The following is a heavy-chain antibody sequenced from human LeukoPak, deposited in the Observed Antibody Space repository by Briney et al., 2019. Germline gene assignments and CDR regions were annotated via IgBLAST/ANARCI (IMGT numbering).Heavy chain of an antibody. Sequence: PGGSLRLSCAASGFTFSSYGMHWVRQAPGKGLEWVAVIWYDGSNKYYADSVKGRFTISRDNSKNTLYLQMNSLRAEDTAVYYCARGAYGSGSYPPLDYWGQGTLVTVSS. J-gene: IGHJ4*02. CDR2: IWYDGSNK. D-gene: IGHD3-10*01. CDR3: ARGAYGSGSYPPLDY. V-gene: IGHV3-33*01. CDR1: GFTFSSYG.